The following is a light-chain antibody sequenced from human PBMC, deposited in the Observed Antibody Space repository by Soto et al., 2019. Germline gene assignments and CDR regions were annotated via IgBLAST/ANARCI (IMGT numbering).Light chain of an antibody. Sequence: EIVMTQSPATLSVSPGERATLSCRASQSVGSNLAWYQQKPGQPPRRLIFGASTRATAIPPRFSGGGSGTEFTLIISSLQSEDFAVYYCQQYNNWPYTFGQGTKVEIK. J-gene: IGKJ2*01. V-gene: IGKV3-15*01. CDR2: GAS. CDR1: QSVGSN. CDR3: QQYNNWPYT.